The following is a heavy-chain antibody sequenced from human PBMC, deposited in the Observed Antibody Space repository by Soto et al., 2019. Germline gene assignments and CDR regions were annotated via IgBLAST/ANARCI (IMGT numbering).Heavy chain of an antibody. V-gene: IGHV3-74*01. D-gene: IGHD3-22*01. CDR1: GFTFSSQW. CDR3: ARDVDSSGYYYAYYFDY. J-gene: IGHJ4*02. CDR2: INRDGSTT. Sequence: PGVSLRLSCAASGFTFSSQWMHWVRQVPGKGPVWVSRINRDGSTTSYADSVKGRFTISRDNAKNTLYLQMDSLRAEDTAVYYCARDVDSSGYYYAYYFDYWGQGTLVTVSS.